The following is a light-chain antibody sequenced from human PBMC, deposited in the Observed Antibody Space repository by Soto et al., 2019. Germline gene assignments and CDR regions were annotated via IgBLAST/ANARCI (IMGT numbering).Light chain of an antibody. CDR2: EVN. Sequence: QSALTQPASLSGSPGQSITISCTGTSSDIGAYDYVSWFQQHPGKAPKLMISEVNNRPSGVSNRFSGSKSGNTAYLTISGLQVEYEADYYCSSYTSSSTYVFGTGTKVTVL. V-gene: IGLV2-14*01. CDR3: SSYTSSSTYV. J-gene: IGLJ1*01. CDR1: SSDIGAYDY.